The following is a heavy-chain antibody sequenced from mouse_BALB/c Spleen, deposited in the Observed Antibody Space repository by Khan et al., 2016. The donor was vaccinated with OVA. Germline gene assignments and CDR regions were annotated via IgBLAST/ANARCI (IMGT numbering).Heavy chain of an antibody. V-gene: IGHV1S132*01. CDR3: AREEALYYFDY. CDR2: IYPGSDNT. Sequence: VQLQQSGAELVRPGTSVKLSCKTSGYIFTSYWIHWVKQRSGQGLEWIARIYPGSDNTYYNEKFKDKATLTADKSSSTAYLQLSSLKSEDTAVFFCAREEALYYFDYWGQGTTLTVSS. CDR1: GYIFTSYW. J-gene: IGHJ2*01. D-gene: IGHD3-2*02.